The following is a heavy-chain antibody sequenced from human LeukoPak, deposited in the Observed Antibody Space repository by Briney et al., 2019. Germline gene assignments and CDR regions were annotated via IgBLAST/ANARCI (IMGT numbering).Heavy chain of an antibody. CDR2: IIAYNGNT. Sequence: ASVKVSCKASGYTFTIYGISWVRQAPGQGLEWMGWIIAYNGNTNYAQRLQGRVTITTDTSTSTAYMELRSLRSDDAAVYYCARWAPYYYDSSGYSAFYYYGMDVGGQGTTVTVSS. CDR3: ARWAPYYYDSSGYSAFYYYGMDV. J-gene: IGHJ6*02. V-gene: IGHV1-18*01. D-gene: IGHD3-22*01. CDR1: GYTFTIYG.